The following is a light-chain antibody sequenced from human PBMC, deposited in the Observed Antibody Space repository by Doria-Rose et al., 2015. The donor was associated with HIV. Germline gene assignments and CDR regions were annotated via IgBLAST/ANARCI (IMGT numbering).Light chain of an antibody. CDR1: QRVKSSY. CDR2: DAS. J-gene: IGKJ5*01. Sequence: TQSPGTLSLSPGERATLSCRASQRVKSSYLAWYQQKPGQAPRLLTYDASTRATGIPDRFSGSESGTDFTLTISRLEPEDVAVYYCQQYGTSRGTFGQGTRLEIK. V-gene: IGKV3-20*01. CDR3: QQYGTSRGT.